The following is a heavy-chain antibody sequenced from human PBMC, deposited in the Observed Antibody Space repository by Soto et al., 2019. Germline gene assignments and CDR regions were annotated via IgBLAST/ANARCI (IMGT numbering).Heavy chain of an antibody. CDR2: IDSSSDYI. CDR1: GFTFSRYS. J-gene: IGHJ4*02. D-gene: IGHD5-18*01. CDR3: SSPRAEGPGYPFDN. V-gene: IGHV3-21*01. Sequence: EVQLVESGGGLVKPGGSLRLSCAASGFTFSRYSMHWVRQVPGQGLEWVSSIDSSSDYIFYADSVKGRFTISRDNAKNSLYLQMNNLGADDTAVYYCSSPRAEGPGYPFDNWGLGTLVTVSS.